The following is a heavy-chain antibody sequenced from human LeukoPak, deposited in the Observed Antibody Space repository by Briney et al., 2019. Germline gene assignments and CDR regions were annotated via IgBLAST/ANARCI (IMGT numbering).Heavy chain of an antibody. V-gene: IGHV4-34*01. CDR1: GGSFSGYY. J-gene: IGHJ4*02. D-gene: IGHD3-22*01. CDR2: INHSGST. Sequence: SETLSLTCAVYGGSFSGYYWSWIRQPPGKGLEWIGEINHSGSTNYNPSLKRRVTISLDTSKNQFSLKLSSVTAADTAVYYCAMTYYYDSSLHYFDYWGQGTLVTVSS. CDR3: AMTYYYDSSLHYFDY.